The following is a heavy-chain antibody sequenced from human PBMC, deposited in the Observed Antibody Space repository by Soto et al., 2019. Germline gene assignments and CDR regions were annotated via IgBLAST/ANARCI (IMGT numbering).Heavy chain of an antibody. D-gene: IGHD6-13*01. J-gene: IGHJ4*02. V-gene: IGHV5-51*01. CDR3: ARKTPPGYISSSQFDY. Sequence: GESLKISCKGSGYSFTKYWIGWVRQKPGKGLEWMGIIYPGDSDTRYSPSFQGQVTFSADKSINTVYLQWSSLQASDTAIYFCARKTPPGYISSSQFDYWGQGTQVTVSS. CDR2: IYPGDSDT. CDR1: GYSFTKYW.